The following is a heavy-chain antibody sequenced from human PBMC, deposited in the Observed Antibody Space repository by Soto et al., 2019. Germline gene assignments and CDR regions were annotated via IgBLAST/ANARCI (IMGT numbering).Heavy chain of an antibody. V-gene: IGHV1-18*01. D-gene: IGHD3-10*01. Sequence: ASVKVSCKASGYTFTSYGISWVRQAPGQGPEWMGWISAYNGNTNYAQKLQGRVTMTTDTSTSTAYMELRSLRSDDTAVYYCARVFTMVRGANWFDPWGQGTLVTVSS. J-gene: IGHJ5*02. CDR2: ISAYNGNT. CDR1: GYTFTSYG. CDR3: ARVFTMVRGANWFDP.